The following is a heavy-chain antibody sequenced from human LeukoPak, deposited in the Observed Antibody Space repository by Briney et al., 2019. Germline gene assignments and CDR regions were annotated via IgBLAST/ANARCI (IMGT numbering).Heavy chain of an antibody. V-gene: IGHV4-59*01. CDR1: GGSFSGYY. D-gene: IGHD5-18*01. CDR2: ISYSGST. CDR3: ARERKDIQLWPKERYYYMDV. J-gene: IGHJ6*03. Sequence: PSETLSLTCAVYGGSFSGYYWSWIRQPPGKGLEWIGYISYSGSTNYNPSLKSRVTISVDTSKNQFSLKLSSVTAADTAVYYCARERKDIQLWPKERYYYMDVWGEGTTVTVSS.